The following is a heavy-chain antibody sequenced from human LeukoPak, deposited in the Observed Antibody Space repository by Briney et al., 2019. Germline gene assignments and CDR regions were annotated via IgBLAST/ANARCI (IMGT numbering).Heavy chain of an antibody. CDR1: GFTFSSYS. CDR2: ISSSSSYI. CDR3: ARDHGASTYCGGDCYRNDAFDI. Sequence: GGSLGLSCAASGFTFSSYSMNWVRQAPGKGLEWVSSISSSSSYIYYADSVKGRFTISRDSAKNSLYPQMNSLRAEDTAVHYCARDHGASTYCGGDCYRNDAFDIWGQGTMVTVSS. V-gene: IGHV3-21*01. D-gene: IGHD2-21*02. J-gene: IGHJ3*02.